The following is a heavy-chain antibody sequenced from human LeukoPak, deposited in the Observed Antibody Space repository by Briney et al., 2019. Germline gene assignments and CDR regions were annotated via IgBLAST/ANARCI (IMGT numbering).Heavy chain of an antibody. CDR1: GFTYNRCV. V-gene: IGHV3-30*03. CDR3: ARDLGDGTPFDY. CDR2: ISHDGSVK. J-gene: IGHJ4*02. Sequence: GGSLRLSCAASGFTYNRCVMHWVRQAPGEGLEWLARISHDGSVKNYADSVKGRFTTSRDNAKNTLYLQLNSLRVEDTATYFCARDLGDGTPFDYWGQGTLVTVSS. D-gene: IGHD1-7*01.